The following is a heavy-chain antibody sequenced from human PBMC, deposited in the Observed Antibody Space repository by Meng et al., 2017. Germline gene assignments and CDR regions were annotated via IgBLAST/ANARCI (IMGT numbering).Heavy chain of an antibody. V-gene: IGHV1-18*01. J-gene: IGHJ4*02. CDR2: ISAYNGNT. CDR1: GYTFTSYG. CDR3: ARVSHTYYYDSSGYYPSDY. Sequence: QVRLVQAGAEVKKPGASVKVSCKASGYTFTSYGISWVRQAPGQGLEWMGWISAYNGNTNYTQKLQGRVTMTTDTSTSTAYMELRSLRSDDTAVYYCARVSHTYYYDSSGYYPSDYWGQGTLVTVSS. D-gene: IGHD3-22*01.